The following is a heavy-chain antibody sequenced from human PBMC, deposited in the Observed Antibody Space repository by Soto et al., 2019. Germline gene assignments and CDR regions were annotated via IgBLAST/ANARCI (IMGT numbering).Heavy chain of an antibody. D-gene: IGHD1-26*01. V-gene: IGHV1-3*01. Sequence: QVQLVQSGAEVKKPGASVKVSCKASGYTVTSYAMHWVRQAPGQRREWMGWINAGNGNTKYSQKFQGRVTITRDTSASTAYVELSSLRSEDTAVYYCARGGSLYWYFDLWGRGTLVTVSS. CDR2: INAGNGNT. CDR1: GYTVTSYA. CDR3: ARGGSLYWYFDL. J-gene: IGHJ2*01.